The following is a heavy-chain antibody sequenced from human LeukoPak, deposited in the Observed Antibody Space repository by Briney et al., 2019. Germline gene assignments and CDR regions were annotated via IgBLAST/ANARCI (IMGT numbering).Heavy chain of an antibody. CDR1: GYSFTSYW. Sequence: GGSLQISCKGSGYSFTSYWIGWVRQLPGKGLEWMGIIYPGDSDTRYSPSFQGQVTISADKSISTAYLQWSSLKASDTAMYYCVGITMVRGVIITSDYWGQGTLVTVSS. CDR3: VGITMVRGVIITSDY. CDR2: IYPGDSDT. V-gene: IGHV5-51*01. J-gene: IGHJ4*02. D-gene: IGHD3-10*01.